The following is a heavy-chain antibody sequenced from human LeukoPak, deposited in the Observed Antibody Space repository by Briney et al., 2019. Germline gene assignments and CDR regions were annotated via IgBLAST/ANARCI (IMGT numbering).Heavy chain of an antibody. V-gene: IGHV1-18*01. Sequence: EASVKVSCKASGYTFTSYGISWVRQAPGQGLEWMGWISAYNGNTNYAQKLQGRVTMTTDTSTSTAYMELRSLRSDDTAVYYCARVVVGATKGGPREFDYWGQGTLVTVSS. CDR3: ARVVVGATKGGPREFDY. J-gene: IGHJ4*02. CDR1: GYTFTSYG. CDR2: ISAYNGNT. D-gene: IGHD1-26*01.